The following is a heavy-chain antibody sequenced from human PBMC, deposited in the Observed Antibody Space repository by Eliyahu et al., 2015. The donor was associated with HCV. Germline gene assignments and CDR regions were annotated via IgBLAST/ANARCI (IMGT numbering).Heavy chain of an antibody. CDR1: GFTFSTYA. D-gene: IGHD5-12*01. V-gene: IGHV3-23*04. J-gene: IGHJ4*02. Sequence: VQLVESGGILVQPGGSLRLSCAASGFTFSTYAMSWVRQAPGKGLEWVSAISASGGSTYYADSVKGRFTISRDTSKNTLYLQMSSLRGEDTALYYCTKAPNEKATMGVHWGQGTLVTVSS. CDR2: ISASGGST. CDR3: TKAPNEKATMGVH.